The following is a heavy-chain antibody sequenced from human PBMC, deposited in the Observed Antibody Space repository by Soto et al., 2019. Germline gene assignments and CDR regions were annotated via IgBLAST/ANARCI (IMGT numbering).Heavy chain of an antibody. D-gene: IGHD4-17*01. CDR3: ARYRDYGGNLRYYYYYGMDV. CDR2: IIPIFGTA. Sequence: SVKVSCKASGGTFSSYAISWVRQAPGQGLEWMGGIIPIFGTANYAQKFQGRVTITADESTSTAYMELSSLRSEDTAVYYCARYRDYGGNLRYYYYYGMDVWGQGTTVTVSS. CDR1: GGTFSSYA. V-gene: IGHV1-69*13. J-gene: IGHJ6*02.